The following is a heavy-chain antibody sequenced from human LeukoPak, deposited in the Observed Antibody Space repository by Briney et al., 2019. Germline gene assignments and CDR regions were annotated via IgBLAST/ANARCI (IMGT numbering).Heavy chain of an antibody. Sequence: SQTLSLTYAISGDSVSNNSTPWNWVRQSPSRGLEWLGRTYFRSQWSYDYAVSVRSRITLNPDTSRNQFSLQLNSVTPEDTAVYYCARGTWHYGMDVWGQGTTVTVSS. CDR2: TYFRSQWSY. CDR1: GDSVSNNSTP. V-gene: IGHV6-1*01. CDR3: ARGTWHYGMDV. J-gene: IGHJ6*02.